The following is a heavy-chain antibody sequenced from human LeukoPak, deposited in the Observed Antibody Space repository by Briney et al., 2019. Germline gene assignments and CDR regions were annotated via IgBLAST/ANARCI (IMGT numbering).Heavy chain of an antibody. V-gene: IGHV1-3*01. CDR3: ARDSDTTDWAWVY. CDR1: GYAFSMYSKYT. J-gene: IGHJ4*02. CDR2: INAGFGGT. D-gene: IGHD3-9*01. Sequence: ASVKVSCKASGYAFSMYSKYTIHWVRQAPGQRPEWMGWINAGFGGTRYRQKFQGRVTLSADTSANTVYMELNSLTSEDTAVYYCARDSDTTDWAWVYWGQGTLVTVSS.